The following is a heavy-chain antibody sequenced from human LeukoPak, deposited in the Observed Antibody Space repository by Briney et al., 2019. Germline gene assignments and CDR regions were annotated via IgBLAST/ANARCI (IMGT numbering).Heavy chain of an antibody. J-gene: IGHJ4*02. D-gene: IGHD2-2*03. CDR1: GFTFSSYE. CDR3: AREGLKWISSFDY. CDR2: ISSSGSTI. V-gene: IGHV3-48*03. Sequence: PGGSLRLSCAASGFTFSSYEMNWVRQAPGKGLEWVSYISSSGSTIYYADSVKGRFTISRDNAKNSLYLQMNSLRAEDTAVYYCAREGLKWISSFDYWGQGTLVTVSS.